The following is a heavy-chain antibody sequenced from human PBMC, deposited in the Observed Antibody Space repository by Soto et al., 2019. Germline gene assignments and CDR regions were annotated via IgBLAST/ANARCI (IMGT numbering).Heavy chain of an antibody. V-gene: IGHV1-69*12. CDR1: GGTFSSYA. D-gene: IGHD1-7*01. CDR2: IIPIFVTA. CDR3: ARDPHQNWNYEGYFDY. J-gene: IGHJ4*02. Sequence: QVQLVQSGAEVKKPGSSVKVSCKASGGTFSSYALSWVRQATGQGLEWMGGIIPIFVTANYAQKFQGRVTITADEPTSTAYMELSSLRSEDTAVYYCARDPHQNWNYEGYFDYWGQGTLVTVSS.